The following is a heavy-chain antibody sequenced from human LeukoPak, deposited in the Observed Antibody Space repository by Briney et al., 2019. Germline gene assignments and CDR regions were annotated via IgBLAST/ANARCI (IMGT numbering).Heavy chain of an antibody. D-gene: IGHD6-13*01. CDR1: GYTFTGYY. Sequence: ASVKDSCKASGYTFTGYYMHWVRQAPGQGLEWMGRINPNSGGTNYAQKFQGRVTMTRDTSISTAYMELSRLRSDDTAVYYCARPTYSSSWYITSSVIFDYWGQGTLVTVSS. CDR3: ARPTYSSSWYITSSVIFDY. V-gene: IGHV1-2*06. CDR2: INPNSGGT. J-gene: IGHJ4*02.